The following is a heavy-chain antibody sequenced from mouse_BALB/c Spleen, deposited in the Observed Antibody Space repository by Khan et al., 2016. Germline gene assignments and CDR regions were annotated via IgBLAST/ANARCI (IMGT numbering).Heavy chain of an antibody. CDR2: ITYSGTT. J-gene: IGHJ2*01. CDR1: GVSITSGY. V-gene: IGHV3-8*02. D-gene: IGHD1-1*01. Sequence: EVQLQESGPSLVKPSQTLSLTCSVTGVSITSGYWNWIRKFPGKRLEYMGYITYSGTTYYNPSLKSRISITRDTSKNHYYLQLNSVTTEDTATYDCARDDGSSPFHYWGQGTTLTVSS. CDR3: ARDDGSSPFHY.